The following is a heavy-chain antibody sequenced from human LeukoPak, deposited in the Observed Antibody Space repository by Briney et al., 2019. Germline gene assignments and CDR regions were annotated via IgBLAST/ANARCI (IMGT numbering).Heavy chain of an antibody. CDR2: ISSSGSPL. D-gene: IGHD6-6*01. CDR1: GLTFSDYY. J-gene: IGHJ4*02. Sequence: GGSLRLSCATSGLTFSDYYMSWIRHAPGKGLEWGSYISSSGSPLYYADSVKGRFTISRDNANNSVFLQMNSLRAEDTAVYYCTRDPDTSSKVDYWGQGALVTVSS. CDR3: TRDPDTSSKVDY. V-gene: IGHV3-11*01.